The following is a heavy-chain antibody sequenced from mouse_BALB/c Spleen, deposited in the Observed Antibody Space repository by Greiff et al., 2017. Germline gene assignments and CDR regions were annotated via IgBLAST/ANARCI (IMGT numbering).Heavy chain of an antibody. Sequence: EVMLVESGGGLVQPGGSMKLSCVASGFTFSNYWMNWVRQSPEKGLEWVAEIRLKSNNYATHYAESVKGRFTISRDDSKSSVYLQMNNLRAEDTGIYYCTPYYYGYPFWGQGTTLTVSS. CDR1: GFTFSNYW. D-gene: IGHD1-2*01. CDR3: TPYYYGYPF. CDR2: IRLKSNNYAT. V-gene: IGHV6-6*02. J-gene: IGHJ2*01.